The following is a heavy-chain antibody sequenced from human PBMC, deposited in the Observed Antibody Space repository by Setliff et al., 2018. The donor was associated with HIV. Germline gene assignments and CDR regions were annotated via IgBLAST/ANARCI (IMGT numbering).Heavy chain of an antibody. Sequence: PSETLSLTCVVSGDSIRSSSYYWGWIRQPPGEGLEWIGSLYYSGSAYYNPSLKSRVSISVDTAENQFSLNLNSVTAAETAVYYCARLRYNWNDSPFMEIWVKGTTGHRLL. V-gene: IGHV4-39*01. CDR1: GDSIRSSSYY. CDR2: LYYSGSA. CDR3: ARLRYNWNDSPFMEI. D-gene: IGHD1-1*01. J-gene: IGHJ6*03.